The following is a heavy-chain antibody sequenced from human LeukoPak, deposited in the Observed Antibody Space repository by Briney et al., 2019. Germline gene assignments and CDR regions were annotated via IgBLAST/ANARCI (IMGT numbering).Heavy chain of an antibody. D-gene: IGHD2/OR15-2a*01. J-gene: IGHJ4*02. Sequence: PGGSLRLSCVASGFTFNNYWMNWVRQAPGKGLEWVANINVDGSEYNYVDSVKRRFTISRDNAKNSLFLQMHSLRAEDTAVYYCVKNIGHETFDYWGQGTLLTVSS. V-gene: IGHV3-7*03. CDR3: VKNIGHETFDY. CDR2: INVDGSEY. CDR1: GFTFNNYW.